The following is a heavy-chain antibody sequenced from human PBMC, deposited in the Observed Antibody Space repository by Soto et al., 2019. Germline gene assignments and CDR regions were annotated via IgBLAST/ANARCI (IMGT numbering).Heavy chain of an antibody. Sequence: EVQLVESGGGLVQPGGSLKLSCAASGFTFSGSAMHWVRQASGKGLEWVGRIRSKANSYATAYAASVKGRFTISRDDSKDTAYLQMNSLKTEDTAVDYCTRHWETAMVHDYYVYYMDVWGKGTPVTVSS. D-gene: IGHD5-18*01. V-gene: IGHV3-73*01. CDR3: TRHWETAMVHDYYVYYMDV. J-gene: IGHJ6*03. CDR1: GFTFSGSA. CDR2: IRSKANSYAT.